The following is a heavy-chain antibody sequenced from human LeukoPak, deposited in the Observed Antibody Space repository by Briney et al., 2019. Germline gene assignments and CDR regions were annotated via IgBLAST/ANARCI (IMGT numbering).Heavy chain of an antibody. J-gene: IGHJ5*01. CDR2: IYYSGNT. CDR3: ASLVYGPGRKGFES. V-gene: IGHV4-31*02. D-gene: IGHD3-10*01. CDR1: GDSISGGNYY. Sequence: PSQTLSLTCSVSGDSISGGNYYWTWIRQRPGGGLQWIGYIYYSGNTFYNLSLASRLTMSVDTSNSHFSLVLTSVTAADTAVYYCASLVYGPGRKGFESWGQGALVTVSS.